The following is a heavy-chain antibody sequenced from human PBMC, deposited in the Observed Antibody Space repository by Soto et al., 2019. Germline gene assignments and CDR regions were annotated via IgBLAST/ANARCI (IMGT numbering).Heavy chain of an antibody. CDR3: ARARITIFGVVYYYYYGMDV. CDR2: INHSGST. Sequence: SETLSLTCAVYCGSFSGYYWSWIRQPPGKGLEWIGEINHSGSTNYNPSLKSRVTISVDTSKNQFSLKLSSVTAADTAVYYCARARITIFGVVYYYYYGMDVWGQGTTVTVSS. CDR1: CGSFSGYY. J-gene: IGHJ6*02. D-gene: IGHD3-3*01. V-gene: IGHV4-34*01.